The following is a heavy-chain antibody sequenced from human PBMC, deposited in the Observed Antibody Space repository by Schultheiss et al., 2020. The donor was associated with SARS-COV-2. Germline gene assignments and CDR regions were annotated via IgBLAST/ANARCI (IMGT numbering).Heavy chain of an antibody. D-gene: IGHD6-6*01. Sequence: GGSLRLSCAASGFTFSSYGMHWVRQAPGKGLEWVAFIRYDGSNKYYADSVKGRFTISRDNSKNTLYLQMNSLRAEDTAVYYCARDRGLDSSSSGGDYWGQGTLVTVSS. CDR2: IRYDGSNK. CDR1: GFTFSSYG. V-gene: IGHV3-30*02. CDR3: ARDRGLDSSSSGGDY. J-gene: IGHJ4*02.